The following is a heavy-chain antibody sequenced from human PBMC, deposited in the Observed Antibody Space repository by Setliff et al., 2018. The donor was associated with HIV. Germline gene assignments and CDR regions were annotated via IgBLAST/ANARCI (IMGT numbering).Heavy chain of an antibody. V-gene: IGHV3-20*04. J-gene: IGHJ4*02. D-gene: IGHD3-10*01. Sequence: GGSLRLSCAASGVTFDDYGMSWVRQAPGKGLEWVSGINWNGDSIGYADSVKGRFTISRDNAKNSLYLQMNSLRAEDTALYYCARSREWGLGELDYWGQGTLVTVSS. CDR2: INWNGDSI. CDR1: GVTFDDYG. CDR3: ARSREWGLGELDY.